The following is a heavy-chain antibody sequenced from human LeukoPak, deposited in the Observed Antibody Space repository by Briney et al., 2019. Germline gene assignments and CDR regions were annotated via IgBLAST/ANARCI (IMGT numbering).Heavy chain of an antibody. CDR1: GGTFSSYA. CDR3: ARVKPAYCGGDCYWYNWFDP. D-gene: IGHD2-21*02. V-gene: IGHV1-69*01. Sequence: SVKVSFKASGGTFSSYAISWGRQAPGQRLELMGGIIPIFGTANYAQKFQGRVTITADESTSTAYMELSSLRSEDTAVYYCARVKPAYCGGDCYWYNWFDPWGQGTLVTVSS. J-gene: IGHJ5*02. CDR2: IIPIFGTA.